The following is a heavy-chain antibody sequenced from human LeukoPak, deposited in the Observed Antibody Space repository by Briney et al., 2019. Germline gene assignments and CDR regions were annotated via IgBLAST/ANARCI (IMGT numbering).Heavy chain of an antibody. J-gene: IGHJ4*02. Sequence: QAGGSLRLSCAASGFTFSSSAMHWVRQAPDKGLEWVAVISYDGSNKYYADSVKGRFTISRDNAKNSLYLQMNSLRAEDTAVYYCARASSGWYGLRDYFDYWGQGTLVTVSS. D-gene: IGHD6-19*01. V-gene: IGHV3-30-3*01. CDR3: ARASSGWYGLRDYFDY. CDR1: GFTFSSSA. CDR2: ISYDGSNK.